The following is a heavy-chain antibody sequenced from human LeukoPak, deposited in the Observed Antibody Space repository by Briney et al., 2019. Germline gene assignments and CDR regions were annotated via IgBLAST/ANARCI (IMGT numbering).Heavy chain of an antibody. Sequence: PGGSLRLSCAASGFTFSSYWMSWVRQAPGKGLEWIGSIYYSGSTYYNPSLKSRVTISVDTSKNQFSLKLSSVTAADTAVYYCARGADAGGYLGYDAFDIWGQGTMVTVSS. J-gene: IGHJ3*02. CDR1: GFTFSSYW. CDR3: ARGADAGGYLGYDAFDI. V-gene: IGHV4-39*07. D-gene: IGHD5-12*01. CDR2: IYYSGST.